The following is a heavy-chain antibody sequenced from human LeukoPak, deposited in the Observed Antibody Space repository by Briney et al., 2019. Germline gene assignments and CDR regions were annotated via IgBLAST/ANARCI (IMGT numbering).Heavy chain of an antibody. V-gene: IGHV1-2*02. CDR1: GYTFTGYY. CDR2: INPNSGGT. CDR3: ARQPLVVKDRPGFDP. J-gene: IGHJ5*02. Sequence: ASVKVSCKASGYTFTGYYMHWVRQAPGQGLEWMGWINPNSGGTNYAQKFQGRVTMTRDTSISTAYMELSRLRSDDTAVYYCARQPLVVKDRPGFDPWGQGTLVTVSS. D-gene: IGHD2-21*01.